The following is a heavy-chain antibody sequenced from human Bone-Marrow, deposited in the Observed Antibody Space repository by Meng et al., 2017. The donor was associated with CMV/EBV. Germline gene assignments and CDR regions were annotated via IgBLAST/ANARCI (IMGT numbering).Heavy chain of an antibody. V-gene: IGHV1-46*01. J-gene: IGHJ1*01. CDR2: INPSGGST. D-gene: IGHD2-2*01. CDR3: ARSHTSSQRHFQH. Sequence: CKASGYTFSDYYVNWVRQVPGQGLEWIGIINPSGGSTGYPQKFQGRVTMTRDPSTNTVYMELSSLRSEDTATYYCARSHTSSQRHFQHWGQGSLVTVSS. CDR1: GYTFSDYY.